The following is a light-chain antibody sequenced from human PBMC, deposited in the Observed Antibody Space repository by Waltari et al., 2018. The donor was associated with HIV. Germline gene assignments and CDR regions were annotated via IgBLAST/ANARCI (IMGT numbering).Light chain of an antibody. J-gene: IGKJ2*01. CDR3: QQYWGYT. CDR1: QSISSW. Sequence: DIQMTQSPSTLSASVGDRVTITCRASQSISSWLAWYQQKPGKAPKLLIYKASSLESGVPSRFSGSGSGTEFTLTISSLQPDDFATYYCQQYWGYTFGQGTKLEIK. V-gene: IGKV1-5*03. CDR2: KAS.